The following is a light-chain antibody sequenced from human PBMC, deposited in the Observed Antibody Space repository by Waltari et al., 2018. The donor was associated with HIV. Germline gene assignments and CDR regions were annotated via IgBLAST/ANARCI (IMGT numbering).Light chain of an antibody. V-gene: IGLV1-40*01. Sequence: QSLLTQPPSVSGAPGQRVTISCTGSSSNIGAGFDVHWYQQLPGTSPKLLIYVNSNRPSGFPPRFSGSKSGTSASLAITGLQAEDEADYYCQSYDRSLSGYVVFGGGTKLTVL. J-gene: IGLJ2*01. CDR1: SSNIGAGFD. CDR2: VNS. CDR3: QSYDRSLSGYVV.